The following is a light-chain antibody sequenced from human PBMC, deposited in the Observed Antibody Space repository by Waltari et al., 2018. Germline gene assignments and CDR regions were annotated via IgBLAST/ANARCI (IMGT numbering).Light chain of an antibody. V-gene: IGLV2-8*01. CDR2: EVY. J-gene: IGLJ1*01. CDR1: SSDVGGYSY. Sequence: QSALTQPPSASGSPGQSVTISCTGTSSDVGGYSYGSWYQHHPGKAPKLIIYEVYKRPSGVPDRFSGSKSGNTASLTVSGLQAEDEADYYCSSYAGSNNLGVFGTGTKVTVL. CDR3: SSYAGSNNLGV.